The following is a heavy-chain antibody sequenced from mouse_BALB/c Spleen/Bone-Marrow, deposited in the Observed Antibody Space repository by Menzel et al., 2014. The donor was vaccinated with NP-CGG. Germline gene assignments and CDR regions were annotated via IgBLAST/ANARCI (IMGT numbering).Heavy chain of an antibody. CDR2: MDPGNGDT. CDR3: NAEHGNYHYFDY. D-gene: IGHD6-1*01. J-gene: IGHJ2*01. Sequence: EVQLQQSGAELVRSGASVKLSCTASGFNIKDYYMHWVKQRPEQGLEWIGWMDPGNGDTEYAPKFQGKATMTADTSSNTAYLQLSSLTSEDTAVYYCNAEHGNYHYFDYWGQGTTLTVSS. CDR1: GFNIKDYY. V-gene: IGHV14-4*02.